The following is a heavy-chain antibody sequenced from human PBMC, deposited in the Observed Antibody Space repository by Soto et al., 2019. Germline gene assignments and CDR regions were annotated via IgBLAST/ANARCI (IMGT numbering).Heavy chain of an antibody. CDR2: IYYSGST. CDR3: ARANGYGDYVGKYLDY. J-gene: IGHJ4*02. Sequence: SETLSLSCTVSGGSISSGGYYWSWIGQPPGKGLEWIGYIYYSGSTYYNPSLKSRVTISVGTSKNQFSLKLSSVTAADTAVYYCARANGYGDYVGKYLDYWGQGXLVTVYS. V-gene: IGHV4-30-4*01. CDR1: GGSISSGGYY. D-gene: IGHD4-17*01.